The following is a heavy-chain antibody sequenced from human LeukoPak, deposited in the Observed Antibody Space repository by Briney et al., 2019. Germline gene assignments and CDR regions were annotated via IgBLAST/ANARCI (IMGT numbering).Heavy chain of an antibody. CDR2: IIPIFGTA. CDR3: ASEHIPSYYSIEGSYFDY. CDR1: GGTFSSYA. J-gene: IGHJ4*02. Sequence: SVKVSCKASGGTFSSYAISWVRQAPGQGLEWMGGIIPIFGTANYAQKFQGRVTITADESTSTAYMELSSLRSEDTAVYYCASEHIPSYYSIEGSYFDYWGQGTLVTVSS. V-gene: IGHV1-69*13. D-gene: IGHD4-11*01.